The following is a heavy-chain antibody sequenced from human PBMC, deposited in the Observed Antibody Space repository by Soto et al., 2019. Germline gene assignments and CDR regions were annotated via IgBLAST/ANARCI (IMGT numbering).Heavy chain of an antibody. CDR3: ARGGGAHRGYFDY. CDR1: GFTFSSYA. D-gene: IGHD3-16*01. V-gene: IGHV3-23*01. Sequence: EVQLLESGGGLVQPGGSLRLSCVASGFTFSSYAMSWVRQAPGKGLEWVSAISGSGGSTYYADSVKGRFTISRDNSKNTLYLQMNSLRAEDTAVYYCARGGGAHRGYFDYWGQGTLVTVSS. CDR2: ISGSGGST. J-gene: IGHJ4*02.